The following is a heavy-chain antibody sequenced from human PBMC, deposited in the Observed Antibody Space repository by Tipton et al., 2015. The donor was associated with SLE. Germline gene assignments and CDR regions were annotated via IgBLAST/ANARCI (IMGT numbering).Heavy chain of an antibody. V-gene: IGHV3-49*04. CDR1: GFTFGDYA. CDR3: SRDGRRYGSDGSCCPWQ. CDR2: IRSKAYGGTT. Sequence: SLRLSCTASGFTFGDYAMSWVRQAPGKGLEWVGFIRSKAYGGTTEYAASVKGRFTISRDDSKSIAYLQMNSLKTGDTAVYYCSRDGRRYGSDGSCCPWQWGQGPLVTVSS. J-gene: IGHJ4*01. D-gene: IGHD2-15*01.